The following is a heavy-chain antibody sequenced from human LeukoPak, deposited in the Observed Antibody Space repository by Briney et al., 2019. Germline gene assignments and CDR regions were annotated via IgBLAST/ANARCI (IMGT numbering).Heavy chain of an antibody. V-gene: IGHV4-34*01. CDR2: INHSGST. D-gene: IGHD6-19*01. J-gene: IGHJ4*02. Sequence: PSETLSLTCAVYGGSFSGYYWSWIRQPPGKGLEWIGEINHSGSTNYNPSLRSRVTVSVHTTKNQLSLKLSSVTAADTAVYYCARQWLVSPLFDYWGQGTLVTVSS. CDR3: ARQWLVSPLFDY. CDR1: GGSFSGYY.